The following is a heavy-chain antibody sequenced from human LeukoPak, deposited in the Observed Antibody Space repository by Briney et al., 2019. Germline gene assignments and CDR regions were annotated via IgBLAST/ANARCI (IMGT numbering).Heavy chain of an antibody. V-gene: IGHV3-30-3*01. CDR1: GFTFSSYA. J-gene: IGHJ4*02. Sequence: GRSLRLSCAASGFTFSSYAMHWVRQAPGKGLEWVAVISYDGSNKYYADSVKGRFTISRDNSKNTLYLQMNSLRAEDTAVYYCARDSNSRYCSSTSCPHAFDYWGQGTLVTVSS. D-gene: IGHD2-2*01. CDR2: ISYDGSNK. CDR3: ARDSNSRYCSSTSCPHAFDY.